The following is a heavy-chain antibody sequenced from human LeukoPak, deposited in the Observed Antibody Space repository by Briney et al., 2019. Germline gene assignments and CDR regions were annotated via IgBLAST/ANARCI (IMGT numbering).Heavy chain of an antibody. CDR2: IYHSGST. V-gene: IGHV4-30-2*01. CDR1: GGSISSGPYY. D-gene: IGHD3-10*01. Sequence: SETLSLTCTVSGGSISSGPYYWSWIRQPPGKGLEWIGYIYHSGSTYYNPSLKSRPTISVDTSKNQFSLKLNSVTAADTAVYYCAGNYYSSGSYYMGYFDYWGQGILVTVSS. CDR3: AGNYYSSGSYYMGYFDY. J-gene: IGHJ4*02.